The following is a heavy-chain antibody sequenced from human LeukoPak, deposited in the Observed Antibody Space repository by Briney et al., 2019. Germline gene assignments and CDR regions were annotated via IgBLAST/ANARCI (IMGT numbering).Heavy chain of an antibody. CDR2: IIPIFGTA. J-gene: IGHJ4*02. D-gene: IGHD7-27*01. CDR3: ARDDWGLNYFDY. V-gene: IGHV1-69*05. CDR1: GGTFSSYA. Sequence: ASVKVSCKASGGTFSSYAISWVRQAPGQGLEWMGRIIPIFGTANYAQKFQGRVTITTDESTSTAYMELSSLRSEDTAVYYCARDDWGLNYFDYWGQGTLVTVSS.